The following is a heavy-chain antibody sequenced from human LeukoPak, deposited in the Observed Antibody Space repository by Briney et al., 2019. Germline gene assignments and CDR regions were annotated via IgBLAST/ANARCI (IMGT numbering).Heavy chain of an antibody. Sequence: GGSLRLSCAASGFTVSSNYMSWVRQAPGEGLEWVSVIYSGSSTYYADSVKGRFTISRDNPKNTLYLQMNSLRAEDTAVYYCARDEWVGDVGYDYWGQGTLVTVSS. CDR1: GFTVSSNY. J-gene: IGHJ4*02. V-gene: IGHV3-53*01. CDR2: IYSGSST. D-gene: IGHD3-10*01. CDR3: ARDEWVGDVGYDY.